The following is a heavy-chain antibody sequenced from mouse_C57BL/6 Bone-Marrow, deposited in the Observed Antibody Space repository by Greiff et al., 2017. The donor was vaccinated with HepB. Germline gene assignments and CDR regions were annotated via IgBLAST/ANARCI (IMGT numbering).Heavy chain of an antibody. J-gene: IGHJ2*01. D-gene: IGHD1-1*01. CDR3: TRCGYGSSYGNY. CDR2: IDPETGGT. CDR1: GYTFTDYE. Sequence: VQLQQSGAELVRPGASVTLSCKASGYTFTDYEMHWVKQTPVHGLEWIGAIDPETGGTAYNQKFKGKAILTADKSSSTAYMELRSLTSEDSAVYYCTRCGYGSSYGNYWGQGTTLTVSS. V-gene: IGHV1-15*01.